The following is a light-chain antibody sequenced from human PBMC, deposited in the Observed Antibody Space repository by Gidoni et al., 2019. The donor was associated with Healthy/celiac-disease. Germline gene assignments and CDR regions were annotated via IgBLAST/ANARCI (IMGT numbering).Light chain of an antibody. V-gene: IGKV2-28*01. Sequence: DMVLTQSPLSLPVTPGEPASLSCRSSQSLLHSNGYNYMDWYLQKPGQSPQLLIYLGSNRASGVPNRFSGSGSGTDFTLKISRVEAEDVGVYYGMQAFGGGTKVEIK. CDR2: LGS. J-gene: IGKJ4*01. CDR1: QSLLHSNGYNY. CDR3: MQA.